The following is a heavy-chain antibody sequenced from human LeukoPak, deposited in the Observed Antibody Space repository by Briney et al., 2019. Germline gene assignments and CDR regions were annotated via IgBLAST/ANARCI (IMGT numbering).Heavy chain of an antibody. CDR2: ISSSSSYI. V-gene: IGHV3-21*01. CDR1: GFTFSSYS. CDR3: ARDYYGSGSSDY. J-gene: IGHJ4*02. Sequence: PGGSLRLSCAASGFTFSSYSMNWVRQAPGKGLEWVSSISSSSSYIYYADSVKGRFTISRDSAKNSLYLQMNSLRAEDTAVYYCARDYYGSGSSDYWGQGTLVTVSS. D-gene: IGHD3-10*01.